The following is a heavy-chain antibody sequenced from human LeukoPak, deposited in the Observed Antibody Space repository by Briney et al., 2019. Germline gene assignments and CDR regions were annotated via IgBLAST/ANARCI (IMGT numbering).Heavy chain of an antibody. D-gene: IGHD1-7*01. J-gene: IGHJ4*02. CDR2: IWYDENNK. CDR1: GFNFSIYA. CDR3: AKDLVDGTVGVDY. Sequence: PGRSLRLSCAASGFNFSIYAMHWVRQAPGKGLEWVAVIWYDENNKYYADSVKGRFTISRDNSKNTLYLQMNSLRAEDTAVYYCAKDLVDGTVGVDYWGQGTLVTVSS. V-gene: IGHV3-33*06.